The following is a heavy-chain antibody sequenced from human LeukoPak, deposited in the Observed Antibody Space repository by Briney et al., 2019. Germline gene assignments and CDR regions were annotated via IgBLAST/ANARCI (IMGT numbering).Heavy chain of an antibody. J-gene: IGHJ4*02. CDR1: GGTFSSYA. Sequence: SVKVSCKASGGTFSSYAISWVRQAPGQGLEWMGGIIPILGTANYAQKFQGRVTITADESTSTAYMELSSLRSEDTAVYYCARDRTFKTTVDSPVDWGQGTLVTVSS. CDR2: IIPILGTA. D-gene: IGHD4-23*01. CDR3: ARDRTFKTTVDSPVD. V-gene: IGHV1-69*13.